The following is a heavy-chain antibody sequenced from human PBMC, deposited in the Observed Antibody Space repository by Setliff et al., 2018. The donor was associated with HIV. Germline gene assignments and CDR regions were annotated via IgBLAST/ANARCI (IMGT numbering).Heavy chain of an antibody. Sequence: SETLSLTCTVSGDSSSNDYWTWVRQPPGKGLEWIGNIYYSGSTNYNPSLKSRVTISVDTSKNQFSLKLSSVTAADTAVYYCARHKSQPYYFDYWGQGTLVTVSS. J-gene: IGHJ4*02. CDR1: GDSSSNDY. CDR3: ARHKSQPYYFDY. CDR2: IYYSGST. V-gene: IGHV4-59*08.